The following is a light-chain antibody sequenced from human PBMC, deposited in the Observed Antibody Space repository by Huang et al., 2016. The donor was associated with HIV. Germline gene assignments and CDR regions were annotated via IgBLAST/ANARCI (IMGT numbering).Light chain of an antibody. Sequence: EIVLTQSPGTLSLSPGERATRSCRASQSVSSSYLAWYQQKPGQAPRLLIYGASSRATGIPDRFRGSGSGTDFSLTISRLEPEDFAVYYCQQYGSSPLFTFGPGTKVDIK. J-gene: IGKJ3*01. V-gene: IGKV3-20*01. CDR1: QSVSSSY. CDR2: GAS. CDR3: QQYGSSPLFT.